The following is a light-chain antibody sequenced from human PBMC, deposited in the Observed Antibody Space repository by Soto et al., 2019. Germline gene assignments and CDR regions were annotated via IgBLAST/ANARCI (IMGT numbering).Light chain of an antibody. Sequence: EIVLIQSPATLSLSPGERATLSCRASQSVSSYSAWYQQKPGQAPRLLIYDASSRATGIPARFSGSGSGTDFTLTISSLEPEDFAVYYCQQRSNWPPTFGPGTKVDIK. CDR2: DAS. CDR1: QSVSSY. CDR3: QQRSNWPPT. V-gene: IGKV3-11*01. J-gene: IGKJ3*01.